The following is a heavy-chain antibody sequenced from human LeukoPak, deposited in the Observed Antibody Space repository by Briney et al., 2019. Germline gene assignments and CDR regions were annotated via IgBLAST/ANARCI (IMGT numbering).Heavy chain of an antibody. CDR2: ISYDGSNK. Sequence: GGSLRLSCAASGFTFSSYAMHWVRQAPGKGLEWVAVISYDGSNKYYADSVKGRFTISRDNSKNTLYLQMNSLRAEDTAVYHCARDLTMDVWGQGTTVTVSS. J-gene: IGHJ6*02. CDR3: ARDLTMDV. CDR1: GFTFSSYA. V-gene: IGHV3-30-3*01.